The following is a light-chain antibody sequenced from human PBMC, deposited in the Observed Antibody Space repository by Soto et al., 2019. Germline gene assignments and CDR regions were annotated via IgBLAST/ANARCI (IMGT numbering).Light chain of an antibody. CDR1: QSIDTH. Sequence: EIVLTQSPATLSSSPGERATLSCRASQSIDTHLAWYQQKPGQAPRLLIYDASDRATGIPARFSGSGSGTAFTLTISGLEPEDFALYYCQQRYNWPLTFGGGTKVDIE. CDR2: DAS. V-gene: IGKV3-11*01. J-gene: IGKJ4*01. CDR3: QQRYNWPLT.